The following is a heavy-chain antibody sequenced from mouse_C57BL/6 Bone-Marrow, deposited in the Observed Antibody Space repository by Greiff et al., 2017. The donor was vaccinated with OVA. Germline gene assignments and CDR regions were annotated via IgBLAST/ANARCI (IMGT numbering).Heavy chain of an antibody. CDR2: IYPGDGDT. D-gene: IGHD1-1*01. J-gene: IGHJ2*01. CDR1: GYAFSSSW. Sequence: QVQLQQSGPELVKPGASVKISCKASGYAFSSSWMNWVKQRPGKGLEWIGRIYPGDGDTNYNGKFKGKATLTADKSSSTAYMQLSSLTSEDSAVYFCANFITTVVARDYWGQGTTLTVSS. V-gene: IGHV1-82*01. CDR3: ANFITTVVARDY.